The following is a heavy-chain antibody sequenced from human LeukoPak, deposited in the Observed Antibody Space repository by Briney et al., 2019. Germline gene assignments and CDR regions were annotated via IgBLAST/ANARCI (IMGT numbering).Heavy chain of an antibody. Sequence: PGGSLRLSCAASGFTFSSYAMHWVRQAPGKGLEYVSAISSNGGSTYYANSVKGRFTISRDNSKNTLYLQMGSLRAEDMAVYYCARGQYYYDSSGPQAPVDYWGQGTLVTVSS. V-gene: IGHV3-64*01. J-gene: IGHJ4*02. CDR2: ISSNGGST. CDR3: ARGQYYYDSSGPQAPVDY. CDR1: GFTFSSYA. D-gene: IGHD3-22*01.